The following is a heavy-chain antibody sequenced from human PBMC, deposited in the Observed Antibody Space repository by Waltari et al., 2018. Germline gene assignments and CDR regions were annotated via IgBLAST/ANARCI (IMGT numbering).Heavy chain of an antibody. V-gene: IGHV3-23*01. CDR2: ITGNGGNT. D-gene: IGHD5-18*01. J-gene: IGHJ3*01. CDR1: GFTFNNYA. CDR3: AKDERSSTSQAYSFDV. Sequence: EVQLLESGGDFAQPGGSLRLSCTASGFTFNNYAMSGVRQAPGKGLEWVSSITGNGGNTYYADSVDGRFTISRDNPKNTLYLEMTSLRTEDTADYFCAKDERSSTSQAYSFDVWGQGTMVTVSS.